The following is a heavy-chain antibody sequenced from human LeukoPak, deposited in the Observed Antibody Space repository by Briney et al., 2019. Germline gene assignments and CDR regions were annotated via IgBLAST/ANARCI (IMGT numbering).Heavy chain of an antibody. CDR1: GYSIDNYW. D-gene: IGHD2-15*01. V-gene: IGHV5-51*01. CDR2: IYPADSDI. CDR3: ARQEYCSGGSCYTWFDP. Sequence: GESLKISCKGSGYSIDNYWIGWVRQMPGKGLEWMGIIYPADSDIRYSPSFQGQVTISADKSISTAYLQWSSLKASDTAMYYSARQEYCSGGSCYTWFDPWGQGTLVTVSS. J-gene: IGHJ5*02.